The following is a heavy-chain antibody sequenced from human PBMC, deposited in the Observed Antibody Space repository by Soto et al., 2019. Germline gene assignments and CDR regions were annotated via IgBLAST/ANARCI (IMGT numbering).Heavy chain of an antibody. CDR2: IYYSGST. J-gene: IGHJ5*02. Sequence: SETLSLTCTVSGGSISSYYWSWIRQPPGKGLEWIGYIYYSGSTNYNPSLKSRVTISVDTSKNQFSLKLSSVTAADTAVYYCARSFAPWGQGTLVSVS. V-gene: IGHV4-59*08. CDR1: GGSISSYY. CDR3: ARSFAP.